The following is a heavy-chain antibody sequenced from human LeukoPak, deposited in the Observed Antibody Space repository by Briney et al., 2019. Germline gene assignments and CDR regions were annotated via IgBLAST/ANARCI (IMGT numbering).Heavy chain of an antibody. J-gene: IGHJ4*02. CDR3: AADRMATGD. Sequence: SVKVSCKASGYTFTGYYMHWVRQARGQRLEWIGWIVVGSGNTNYAQKFQERVTITRDMSASTAYMKLSSLRSEDMAVYYCAADRMATGDWGQGTLVTVSS. CDR2: IVVGSGNT. CDR1: GYTFTGYY. D-gene: IGHD5-24*01. V-gene: IGHV1-58*02.